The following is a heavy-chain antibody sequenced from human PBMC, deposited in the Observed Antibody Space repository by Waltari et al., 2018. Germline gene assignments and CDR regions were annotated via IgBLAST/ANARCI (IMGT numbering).Heavy chain of an antibody. CDR2: ISYDGSNK. CDR3: ARGGGDGYFP. CDR1: GFTFSSYA. D-gene: IGHD3-16*01. Sequence: QVQLVESGGGVVQPGRSLRLSCAASGFTFSSYAMHWVRQAPGKGLEWVAVISYDGSNKYYADSVKGRFTISRDNSKNTLYLQMNSLRAEDTAVYYCARGGGDGYFPWGQGTMVTVSS. J-gene: IGHJ3*01. V-gene: IGHV3-30-3*01.